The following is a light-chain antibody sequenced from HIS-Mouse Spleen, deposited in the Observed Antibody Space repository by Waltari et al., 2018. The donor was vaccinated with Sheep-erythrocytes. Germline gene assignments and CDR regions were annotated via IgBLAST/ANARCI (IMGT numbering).Light chain of an antibody. CDR3: LQDYNYPYT. V-gene: IGKV1-6*01. CDR1: QGIRND. J-gene: IGKJ2*01. CDR2: AAS. Sequence: AIQMTQSPSSLSASGGDRVTITCRASQGIRNDLGWYQQKPGKAPKLLIYAASSLQSGVQSRFSGSGSGTDLTLTISSLQPEDFATYYCLQDYNYPYTFGQGTKLEIK.